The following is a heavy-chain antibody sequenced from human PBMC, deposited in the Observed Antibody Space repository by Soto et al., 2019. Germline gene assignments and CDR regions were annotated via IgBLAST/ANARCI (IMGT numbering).Heavy chain of an antibody. Sequence: PGGSLRLYCSPSAFTFRSYTMNWVRQAPGKGLEWVSSISSSSYIYYADSVKGRFTISRDNAKNSLYLQMNSLRAEDTAVYYCARYYGMDVWGQGNTVTVSS. V-gene: IGHV3-21*01. CDR1: AFTFRSYT. CDR2: ISSSSYI. J-gene: IGHJ6*02. CDR3: ARYYGMDV.